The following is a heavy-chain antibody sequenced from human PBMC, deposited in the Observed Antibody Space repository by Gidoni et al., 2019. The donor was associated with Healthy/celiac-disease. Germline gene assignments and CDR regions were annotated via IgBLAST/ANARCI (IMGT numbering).Heavy chain of an antibody. V-gene: IGHV4-39*01. J-gene: IGHJ4*02. CDR1: GGSISSSSYY. CDR2: IYYSGST. CDR3: ARRDSSGYFGY. Sequence: QLQLQESGPGLVKPSETLSLTCTVSGGSISSSSYYWGWIRQPPGKGLEWIGSIYYSGSTYYNPSLKSRVTISVDTSKNQFSLKLSSVTAADTAVYYCARRDSSGYFGYWGQGTLVTVSS. D-gene: IGHD3-22*01.